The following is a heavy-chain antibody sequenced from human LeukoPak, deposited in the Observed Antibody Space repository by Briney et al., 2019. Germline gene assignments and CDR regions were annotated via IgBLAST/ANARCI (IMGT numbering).Heavy chain of an antibody. CDR3: AREGIAAAGKNGGFDY. CDR2: ISSNGGST. V-gene: IGHV3-64*01. Sequence: GGSLRLSCAASGFTFSSYAMHWVRQAPGKGLEYVSAISSNGGSTYYANSVKGRFTISRDNSKNTLYLQMGSLRAEDMAVYYCAREGIAAAGKNGGFDYWGQGTLVTVSS. CDR1: GFTFSSYA. D-gene: IGHD6-13*01. J-gene: IGHJ4*02.